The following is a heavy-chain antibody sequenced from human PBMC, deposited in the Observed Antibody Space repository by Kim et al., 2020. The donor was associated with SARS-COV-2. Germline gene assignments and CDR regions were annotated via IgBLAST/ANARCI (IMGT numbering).Heavy chain of an antibody. D-gene: IGHD2-15*01. V-gene: IGHV3-7*01. Sequence: DSVKGRFTISRDNAENSLDLQMNSLRAEDTAIYYCASPTVYGSGRYYFDSWGQGALVTVSS. CDR3: ASPTVYGSGRYYFDS. J-gene: IGHJ4*02.